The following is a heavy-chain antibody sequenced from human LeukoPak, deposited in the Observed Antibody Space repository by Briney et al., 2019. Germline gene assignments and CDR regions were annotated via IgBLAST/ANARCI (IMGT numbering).Heavy chain of an antibody. CDR2: IYTSGVT. D-gene: IGHD2-15*01. Sequence: SETLSLTCTVSGGSISSYYWSWIRQPAGKGLEWLGRIYTSGVTHYNPSLDSRVTMSVDTSKNQFSLKLRSVTAADTAMYYCAREWTGYCNGGSCPSHMDVWGKGTTVTVSS. CDR1: GGSISSYY. CDR3: AREWTGYCNGGSCPSHMDV. J-gene: IGHJ6*03. V-gene: IGHV4-4*07.